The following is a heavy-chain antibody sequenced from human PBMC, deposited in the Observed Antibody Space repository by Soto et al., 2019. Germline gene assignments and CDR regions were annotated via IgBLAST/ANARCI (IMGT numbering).Heavy chain of an antibody. CDR2: IWHDGNNK. J-gene: IGHJ6*02. CDR1: GFTFSNYG. D-gene: IGHD1-26*01. Sequence: AGGSLRLSCAASGFTFSNYGMHWVRQAPGKGLEWVAIIWHDGNNKYYADSVRGRFIISRDNSKNRLYLQMNSLRAVDTAVYYCASDLVGASDSYGLDVWGQGTPVTVSS. V-gene: IGHV3-33*01. CDR3: ASDLVGASDSYGLDV.